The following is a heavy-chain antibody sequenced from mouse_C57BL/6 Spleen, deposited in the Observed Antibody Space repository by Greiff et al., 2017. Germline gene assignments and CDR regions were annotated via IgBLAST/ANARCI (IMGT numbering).Heavy chain of an antibody. V-gene: IGHV1-50*01. CDR3: ARDYGCDY. D-gene: IGHD1-1*02. Sequence: VQLQQPGAELVKPGASVKLSCKASGYTFTSYWMQWVKQRPGQGLEWIGEIDPSDSYTNYNQKFKGKATLTVDTSSSTAYMQLSSLTSEDSAVYYCARDYGCDYWGQGTTLTVSS. CDR1: GYTFTSYW. J-gene: IGHJ2*01. CDR2: IDPSDSYT.